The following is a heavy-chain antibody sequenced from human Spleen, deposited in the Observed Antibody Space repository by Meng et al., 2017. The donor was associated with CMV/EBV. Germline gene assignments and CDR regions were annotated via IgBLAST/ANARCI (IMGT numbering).Heavy chain of an antibody. CDR3: ARGRGYTGVHGMDV. Sequence: SLKISCAASGFTFDDYAMHWVRQAPGKGLEWVSGISWNSGSIGYADSVKGRFTISRDNAKNSLYLQMNSLRAEDTAVYYCARGRGYTGVHGMDVWGQGTTVTVSS. CDR1: GFTFDDYA. CDR2: ISWNSGSI. J-gene: IGHJ6*02. V-gene: IGHV3-9*01. D-gene: IGHD5-18*01.